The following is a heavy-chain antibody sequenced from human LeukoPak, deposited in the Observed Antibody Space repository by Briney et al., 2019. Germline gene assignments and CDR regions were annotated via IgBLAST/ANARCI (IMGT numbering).Heavy chain of an antibody. CDR1: GFTFSNAW. D-gene: IGHD5/OR15-5a*01. V-gene: IGHV3-7*01. Sequence: GGSLRLSCAASGFTFSNAWMSWVRQAPGKGLEWVANIKPDGSAKYYRDSVEGRFTISRDNAEKSLYLQMNTLRAEDTAVYYCGRDLSYFDYWGQGALVTVSS. CDR2: IKPDGSAK. CDR3: GRDLSYFDY. J-gene: IGHJ4*02.